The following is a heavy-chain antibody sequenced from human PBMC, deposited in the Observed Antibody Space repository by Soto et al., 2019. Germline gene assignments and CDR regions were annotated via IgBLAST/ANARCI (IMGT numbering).Heavy chain of an antibody. CDR3: ARDGWGSNWYFDL. Sequence: GGSLRLSCAASGFTFGRNYMHWVRQAPGKGLEWVAVISYDGKQTYYADSVKGRFTISKDKSKRTLFLQMNSLRVDDTAVYYCARDGWGSNWYFDLWGRGTLVTVSS. CDR2: ISYDGKQT. D-gene: IGHD3-16*01. V-gene: IGHV3-30*03. J-gene: IGHJ2*01. CDR1: GFTFGRNY.